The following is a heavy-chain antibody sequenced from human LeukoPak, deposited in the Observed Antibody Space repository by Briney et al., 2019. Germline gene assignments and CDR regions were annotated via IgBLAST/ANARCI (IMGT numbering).Heavy chain of an antibody. CDR1: GGSISCGSYY. J-gene: IGHJ6*03. Sequence: SETLSLTCTVSGGSISCGSYYWSWIRQPAGKGLEWIGRIYTSGSTNYNPSLKSRVTISVDTSKNQFSLKLSSVTAANTAVYYCARDRSLAARVYYYYMDVWGKGTTVTVSS. D-gene: IGHD2-15*01. CDR3: ARDRSLAARVYYYYMDV. CDR2: IYTSGST. V-gene: IGHV4-61*02.